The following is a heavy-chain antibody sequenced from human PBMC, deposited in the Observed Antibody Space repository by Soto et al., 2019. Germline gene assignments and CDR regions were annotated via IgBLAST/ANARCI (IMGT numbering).Heavy chain of an antibody. CDR2: IFSGSGGST. CDR3: AKRLGSSGWYALVDAFDI. J-gene: IGHJ3*02. V-gene: IGHV3-23*01. CDR1: GFTVSTYT. D-gene: IGHD6-19*01. Sequence: GGSLRLSCSASGFTVSTYTMGWVRLAPGKGLEWVSTIFSGSGGSTYYADSVKGRFTISRDNSKNTLYLQMNSLRAEDMAVYYCAKRLGSSGWYALVDAFDIWGQGTMVTVSS.